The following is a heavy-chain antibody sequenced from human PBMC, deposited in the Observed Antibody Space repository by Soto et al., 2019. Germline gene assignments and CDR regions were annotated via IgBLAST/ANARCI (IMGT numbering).Heavy chain of an antibody. D-gene: IGHD5-18*01. CDR1: GFAFSTYA. Sequence: GGSLRLSCAGSGFAFSTYALSWVRQAPGKGLEWVSAISGSGGSTYYADSVKGRFTISRDNSKNTLYLQMNGLRAEDTALYYCAKDGERYSYGYNFDYWGQGTLVTVSS. CDR3: AKDGERYSYGYNFDY. V-gene: IGHV3-23*01. J-gene: IGHJ4*02. CDR2: ISGSGGST.